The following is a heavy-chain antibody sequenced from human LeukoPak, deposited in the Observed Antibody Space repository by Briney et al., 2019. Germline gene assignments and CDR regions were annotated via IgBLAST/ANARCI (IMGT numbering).Heavy chain of an antibody. CDR1: GYTFIDFY. Sequence: ASVKVSCKPSGYTFIDFYIHWVRQAPGQGLEWMEWIDPKSGDTNYAQKFQGRVTMTRDTSISTVYMELSSLRSDDTAVYYCARGVDSGGNWGQGTLVTVSS. CDR2: IDPKSGDT. CDR3: ARGVDSGGN. V-gene: IGHV1-2*02. J-gene: IGHJ4*02. D-gene: IGHD1-26*01.